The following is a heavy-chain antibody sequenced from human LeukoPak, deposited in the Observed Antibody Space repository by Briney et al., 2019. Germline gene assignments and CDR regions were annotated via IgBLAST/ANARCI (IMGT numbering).Heavy chain of an antibody. CDR3: ARADTPGGGNSGSAEYFQH. V-gene: IGHV4-30-2*01. CDR1: GGSISSGGYY. CDR2: IYHSGST. D-gene: IGHD4-23*01. Sequence: SQTLSLTCTVSGGSISSGGYYWSWIRQPPGKGLEWIGYIYHSGSTYYNPSLKSRVTISVDRSKNQFSLKLSSVTAADTAVYYCARADTPGGGNSGSAEYFQHWGQGTLVTVSS. J-gene: IGHJ1*01.